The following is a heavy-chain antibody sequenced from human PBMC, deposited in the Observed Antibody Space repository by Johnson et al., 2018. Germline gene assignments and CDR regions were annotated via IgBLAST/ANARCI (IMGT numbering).Heavy chain of an antibody. CDR2: INPNSGGT. Sequence: QVQLVESGAEVKKPGASVKVSCEASGYTFSGYYLHWVRQAPGQGLEWMGWINPNSGGTNYAQKFQGRVTMTRDTSISTAYMERSRLRSDDTAVYYWARDLKTPRGCHYGGWGQGTLVTVSS. V-gene: IGHV1-2*02. J-gene: IGHJ4*02. CDR3: ARDLKTPRGCHYGG. CDR1: GYTFSGYY. D-gene: IGHD3-10*01.